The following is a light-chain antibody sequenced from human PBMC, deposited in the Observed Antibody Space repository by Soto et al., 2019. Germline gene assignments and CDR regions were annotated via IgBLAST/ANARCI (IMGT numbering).Light chain of an antibody. V-gene: IGLV2-14*01. Sequence: QSVLTQPASVSGFPGQSITISCTGTSSDVGGYYYVSWYQHHPGKAPKLIIYQVTSRPSGVSNRFSASKSGNTASLTISALQAEDEALYYCCSYSSSSTFYVFGTGTKLIVL. CDR1: SSDVGGYYY. J-gene: IGLJ1*01. CDR3: CSYSSSSTFYV. CDR2: QVT.